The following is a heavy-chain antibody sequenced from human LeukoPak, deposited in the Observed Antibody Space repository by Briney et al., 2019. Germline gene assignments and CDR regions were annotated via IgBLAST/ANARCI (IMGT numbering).Heavy chain of an antibody. V-gene: IGHV4-59*08. CDR1: GGSISSYY. CDR3: ARPFQTDWHFDL. Sequence: SETLSLTCTVSGGSISSYYWSWIRLPPGKGLEWIGYIYYTGSTNYNPSLKSRVTISVDTSKNQFSLKLDSVTAADTAVYYCARPFQTDWHFDLWGRGTLVTVSS. CDR2: IYYTGST. J-gene: IGHJ2*01.